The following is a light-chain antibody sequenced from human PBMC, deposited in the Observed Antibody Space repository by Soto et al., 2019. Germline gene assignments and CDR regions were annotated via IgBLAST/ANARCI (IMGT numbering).Light chain of an antibody. CDR3: QQYGIAPYT. J-gene: IGKJ2*01. CDR2: GAS. Sequence: IVLTQSPRTLSLSPGERATLSCRASQSISSSFLVWYQQRPGHAPRLLISGASSRATGIPDRFSGSGSETDFTLTIGRLEPEDFAVYYCQQYGIAPYTFGQGTKVEIK. V-gene: IGKV3-20*01. CDR1: QSISSSF.